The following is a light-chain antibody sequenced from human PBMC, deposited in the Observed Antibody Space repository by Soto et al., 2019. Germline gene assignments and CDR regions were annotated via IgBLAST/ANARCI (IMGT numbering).Light chain of an antibody. CDR2: AAS. Sequence: DIHMTDSPSTLSASVGDRVTITCRASYSISSWLAWYQQRPGKAPKRLIYAASSLQSGVPSRFSGSGSGTDFTLTISCLQSEDFATYYCQQYYSYPWTFGQGTRWIS. J-gene: IGKJ1*01. V-gene: IGKV1-5*01. CDR3: QQYYSYPWT. CDR1: YSISSW.